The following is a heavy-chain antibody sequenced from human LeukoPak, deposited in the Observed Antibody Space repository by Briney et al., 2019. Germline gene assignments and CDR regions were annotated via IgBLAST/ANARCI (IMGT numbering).Heavy chain of an antibody. D-gene: IGHD6-13*01. Sequence: SETLSLTCTVSGGSISSYYWSWIRQPPGKGLEWIGYIYYSGSTNYNPSLKSRVTISVDTSKNQFSLKLSSVTAADTAVYYCARWAPIAAAGTDVFDYWGQGTLVTVSS. V-gene: IGHV4-59*01. J-gene: IGHJ4*02. CDR2: IYYSGST. CDR3: ARWAPIAAAGTDVFDY. CDR1: GGSISSYY.